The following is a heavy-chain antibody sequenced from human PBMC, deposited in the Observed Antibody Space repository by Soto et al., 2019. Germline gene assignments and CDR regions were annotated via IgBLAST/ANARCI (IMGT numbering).Heavy chain of an antibody. V-gene: IGHV3-30-3*01. D-gene: IGHD3-3*01. Sequence: GGSLRLSCAASGFTFSSYAMHWVRQAPGKGLEWVAVISYDGSNKYYADSVKGRFTISRDNSKNTLYLQMNSLRAEDTAVYYCARDRLRYYDFWSGYSEHFFDYWGQGTLVTVSS. CDR1: GFTFSSYA. CDR3: ARDRLRYYDFWSGYSEHFFDY. J-gene: IGHJ4*02. CDR2: ISYDGSNK.